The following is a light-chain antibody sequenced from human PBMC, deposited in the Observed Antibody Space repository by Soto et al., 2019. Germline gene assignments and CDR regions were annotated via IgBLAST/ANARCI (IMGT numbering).Light chain of an antibody. Sequence: DIQMTQSPSSLSASVGDRVTITCRASQSISSHLNWYQQKPGKAPQLLIYAASSLQSGVPSRFSGSGSGTDFTLTISSLQPEDFATYYCQQSFSTPQMYTFGQGTKLEIK. CDR3: QQSFSTPQMYT. J-gene: IGKJ2*01. CDR2: AAS. V-gene: IGKV1-39*01. CDR1: QSISSH.